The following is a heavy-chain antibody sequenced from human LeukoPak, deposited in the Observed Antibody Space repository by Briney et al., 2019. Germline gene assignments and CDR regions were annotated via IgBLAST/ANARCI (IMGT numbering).Heavy chain of an antibody. J-gene: IGHJ4*02. CDR3: ARGAGRGHKLNYYGSGRKSGVDY. Sequence: PGGSLRLSCAASGFTFSSYGMHWVRQAPGKGLEWVAFIRYDGSNKYYADSVKGRFTISRDNSKNTLYLQMNSLRAEDTAVYYCARGAGRGHKLNYYGSGRKSGVDYWGQGTLVTVSS. V-gene: IGHV3-30*02. D-gene: IGHD3-10*01. CDR2: IRYDGSNK. CDR1: GFTFSSYG.